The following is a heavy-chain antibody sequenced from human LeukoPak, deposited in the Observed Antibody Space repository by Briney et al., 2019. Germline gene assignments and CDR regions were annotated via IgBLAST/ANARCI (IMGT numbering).Heavy chain of an antibody. CDR2: FDPEDGET. CDR1: GYTLTELS. Sequence: ASVKVSCKVSGYTLTELSMHWVRQAPGKGLEWMGGFDPEDGETIYAQKFQGRVTMTEDTSTDTAYIELSSLRSEDTAVYYCATAFLEWPPAFDPWGQGTLVTVSS. V-gene: IGHV1-24*01. CDR3: ATAFLEWPPAFDP. D-gene: IGHD3-3*02. J-gene: IGHJ5*02.